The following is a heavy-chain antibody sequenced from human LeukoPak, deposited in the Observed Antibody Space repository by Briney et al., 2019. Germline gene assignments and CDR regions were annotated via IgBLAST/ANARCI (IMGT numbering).Heavy chain of an antibody. V-gene: IGHV1-46*03. CDR2: INPSGGST. D-gene: IGHD3-3*01. CDR1: GYTFTSYY. J-gene: IGHJ4*02. Sequence: ASVKVSCKASGYTFTSYYMHWVRQAPGQGLEWMGIINPSGGSTSYAQKFQGRVTMARDTSTSTVYMELSSLRSEDTAVYYCARDFWSGYYAYWGQGTLVTVSS. CDR3: ARDFWSGYYAY.